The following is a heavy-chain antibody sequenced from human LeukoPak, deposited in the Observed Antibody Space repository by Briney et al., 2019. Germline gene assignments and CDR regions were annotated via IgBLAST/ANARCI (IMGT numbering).Heavy chain of an antibody. V-gene: IGHV1-69*13. Sequence: ASVKVSCKASGGTFSSYAISWVRQAPGQGLEWIGGIIPVFGTANYAQKFQGRVTITADESTSTAYMELSSLRSEDTAVYYCARGWDYYDSSGYYGNFDYWGQGTLVTVSS. CDR1: GGTFSSYA. CDR2: IIPVFGTA. CDR3: ARGWDYYDSSGYYGNFDY. J-gene: IGHJ4*02. D-gene: IGHD3-22*01.